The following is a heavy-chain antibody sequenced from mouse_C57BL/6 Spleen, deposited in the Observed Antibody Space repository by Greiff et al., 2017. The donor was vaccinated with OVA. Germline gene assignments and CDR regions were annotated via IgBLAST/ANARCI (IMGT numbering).Heavy chain of an antibody. V-gene: IGHV7-3*01. CDR2: IRHKANGYTT. CDR1: GFTFPDYY. D-gene: IGHD3-2*02. J-gene: IGHJ1*03. CDR3: ARFSSQATGYFDV. Sequence: EVHLVESGGGLVQPGGSLSLSCAASGFTFPDYYMSWVRPPPGKALEWLGFIRHKANGYTTEYSASVKGRFTISRDNSQSILYLQMKALRAEDSATYYCARFSSQATGYFDVWGTGTTVTVSS.